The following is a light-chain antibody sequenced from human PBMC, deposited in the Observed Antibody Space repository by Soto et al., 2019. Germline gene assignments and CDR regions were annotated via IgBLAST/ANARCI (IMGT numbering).Light chain of an antibody. V-gene: IGKV3-11*01. CDR1: QSVGKY. Sequence: IGSTHSPATLSFSTRERATHHVSSSQSVGKYLVWYQQKPGQAPRLLIYDASNRATGIPARFSGSGSGTDFTLTISSLEPEDVAVYYCQQRGNRPPWTVGQGTKVDI. J-gene: IGKJ1*01. CDR2: DAS. CDR3: QQRGNRPPWT.